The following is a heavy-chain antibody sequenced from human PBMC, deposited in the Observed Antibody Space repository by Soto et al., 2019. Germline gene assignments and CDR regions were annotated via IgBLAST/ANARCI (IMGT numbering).Heavy chain of an antibody. J-gene: IGHJ3*01. CDR1: GFTFSNYG. Sequence: PGGSLRLSCAASGFTFSNYGMNWVRQAPGKGLEWVSYIGIGSSTKYYADSVKGRFTISRDNAKNSPYLQMNSLRAEDTAVYYCARDQLYYNDISGRPLNAFDVWGQGTMVTVSS. D-gene: IGHD3-22*01. CDR3: ARDQLYYNDISGRPLNAFDV. V-gene: IGHV3-48*01. CDR2: IGIGSSTK.